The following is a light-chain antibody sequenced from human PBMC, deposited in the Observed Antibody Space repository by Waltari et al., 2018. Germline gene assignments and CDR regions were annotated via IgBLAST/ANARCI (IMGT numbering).Light chain of an antibody. CDR2: DAS. J-gene: IGKJ5*01. Sequence: EIVMTQSPATMSMSPGETATLYCSSSQGVSSNVAWYQKKPCHAPRLLIYDASTRATSIPAKCRGSGSGTEFTLTISSLQSEDFAVYYCQQYNRWPPITFGHGTRLEIK. V-gene: IGKV3-15*01. CDR1: QGVSSN. CDR3: QQYNRWPPIT.